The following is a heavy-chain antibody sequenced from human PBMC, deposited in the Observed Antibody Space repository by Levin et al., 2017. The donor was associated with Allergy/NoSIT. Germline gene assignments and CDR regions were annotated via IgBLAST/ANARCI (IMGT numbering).Heavy chain of an antibody. CDR2: MSYDGSQR. V-gene: IGHV3-30*18. J-gene: IGHJ4*02. CDR1: GFNFRSYG. CDR3: AKPWAAIAVVGFDF. Sequence: GGSLRLSCAASGFNFRSYGMHWVRQAPGKGLEWVAGMSYDGSQRYYADSVKGRFSISRDNSKNTVYLEVNNLRPEDAAVYYCAKPWAAIAVVGFDFWGPGTLVTVSS. D-gene: IGHD6-19*01.